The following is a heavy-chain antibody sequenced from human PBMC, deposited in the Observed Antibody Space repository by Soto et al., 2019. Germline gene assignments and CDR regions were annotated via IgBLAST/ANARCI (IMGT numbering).Heavy chain of an antibody. D-gene: IGHD6-13*01. CDR3: AMSNGYSSSWQDY. Sequence: GGSLRLSCAASGFTFSSYAMSWVRQAPGKGLEWVSAISGSGGSTYYADSVKGRFTISRDNSKNTLYLQMNSLRAEDTAVYYCAMSNGYSSSWQDYWGQGTLVTVSS. J-gene: IGHJ4*02. CDR2: ISGSGGST. CDR1: GFTFSSYA. V-gene: IGHV3-23*01.